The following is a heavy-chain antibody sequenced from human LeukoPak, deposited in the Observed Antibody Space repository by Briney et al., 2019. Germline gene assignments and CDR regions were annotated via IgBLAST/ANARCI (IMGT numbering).Heavy chain of an antibody. CDR1: GFTFSSYA. J-gene: IGHJ6*03. V-gene: IGHV3-23*01. Sequence: GGSLRLSCAASGFTFSSYAMSWVRQAPGKGLEWVSGISGSDGSTYYADSVKGRFTISRDNSKNTLYLQMNSLRAEDTAVYYCAKDLKRTGTLGGSCYMDVWGKGTTVTVSS. CDR3: AKDLKRTGTLGGSCYMDV. CDR2: ISGSDGST. D-gene: IGHD2-15*01.